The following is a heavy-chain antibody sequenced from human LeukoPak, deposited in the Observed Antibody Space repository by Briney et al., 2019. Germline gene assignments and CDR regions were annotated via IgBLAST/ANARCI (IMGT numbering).Heavy chain of an antibody. CDR2: ISRDGSNK. D-gene: IGHD3-10*01. CDR3: ARGSKWFGELIRRGEYYFDY. CDR1: QFTFSSYD. Sequence: GGSLRLSCAASQFTFSSYDMHWVRQAPGKGLDWVAVISRDGSNKKYGDSVKGRFTTSRDNSKNTLYLQMNSLRAEDTAVYYCARGSKWFGELIRRGEYYFDYGGQGTLVTVSS. V-gene: IGHV3-30*03. J-gene: IGHJ4*02.